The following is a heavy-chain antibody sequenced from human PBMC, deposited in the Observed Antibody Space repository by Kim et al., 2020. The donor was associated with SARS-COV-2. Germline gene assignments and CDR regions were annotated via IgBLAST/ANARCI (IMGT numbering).Heavy chain of an antibody. CDR2: ISYDGSNK. V-gene: IGHV3-30*04. J-gene: IGHJ3*02. D-gene: IGHD3-22*01. CDR3: ARDSLTQYYYDSSGYFPNDAFDI. Sequence: GWSLRLSCAASGFTFSSYAMHWVRQAPGKGLEWVAVISYDGSNKYYVDSVKGRFTISRDNSKNTLYLQMNSLRTEDTAVYYCARDSLTQYYYDSSGYFPNDAFDIWGQGTMVTVSS. CDR1: GFTFSSYA.